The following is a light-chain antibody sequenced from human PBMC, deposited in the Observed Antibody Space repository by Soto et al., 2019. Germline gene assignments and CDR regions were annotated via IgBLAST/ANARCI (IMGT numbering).Light chain of an antibody. CDR3: CSYGGSLRAV. CDR1: SSDVGSYNL. J-gene: IGLJ2*01. V-gene: IGLV2-23*02. Sequence: QSVLTQPASVSGSPGQSITISCTGTSSDVGSYNLVSWYQQHPGKAPKLMIYEVSKRPSGVSNRFSGSKSGNTASLTISGLQAEDEADYYCCSYGGSLRAVFGGGTKLTVL. CDR2: EVS.